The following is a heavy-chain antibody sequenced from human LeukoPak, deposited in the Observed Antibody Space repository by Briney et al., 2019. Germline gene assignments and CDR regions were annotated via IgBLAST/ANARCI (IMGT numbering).Heavy chain of an antibody. D-gene: IGHD3-22*01. CDR2: ISAYNGNT. Sequence: ASVKVSCKASGYTFTSYGISWVRQAPGQGLEWMGWISAYNGNTNYAQKLQGRVTMTTDTSTSTAYMELRSLRSDDTAVYYCARNTYYYDGSGYYSTSHYYYGMDVWGQGTTVAVSS. CDR1: GYTFTSYG. J-gene: IGHJ6*02. V-gene: IGHV1-18*01. CDR3: ARNTYYYDGSGYYSTSHYYYGMDV.